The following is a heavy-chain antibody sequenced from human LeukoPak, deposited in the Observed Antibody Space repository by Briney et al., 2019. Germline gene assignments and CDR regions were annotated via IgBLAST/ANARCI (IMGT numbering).Heavy chain of an antibody. D-gene: IGHD4-17*01. CDR2: ISWNSDTI. V-gene: IGHV3-9*01. CDR1: GFTFDDYA. J-gene: IGHJ4*02. CDR3: AKNRYGDYASDY. Sequence: GGSLRLSCAVSGFTFDDYAMHWVRQVPGKGLEWVSGISWNSDTIDLADSVKGRFTISRDNAKNSLYLQMNSLRAEDTAVYYCAKNRYGDYASDYWGQGTLVTVSS.